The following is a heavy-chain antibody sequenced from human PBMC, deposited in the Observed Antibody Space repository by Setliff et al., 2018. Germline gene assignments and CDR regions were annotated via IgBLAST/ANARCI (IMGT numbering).Heavy chain of an antibody. CDR1: GFTFSNYW. J-gene: IGHJ4*02. Sequence: GGSLRLSCVASGFTFSNYWMHWVRQVPGKGLVWVSRINSDGSTTNYADSVKGRFAISRDNSKNTLSLQMYSLRTEDTALYYCARERHLLSTVVIFGLFDFWGQGALVTVSS. D-gene: IGHD3-3*01. CDR2: INSDGSTT. V-gene: IGHV3-74*01. CDR3: ARERHLLSTVVIFGLFDF.